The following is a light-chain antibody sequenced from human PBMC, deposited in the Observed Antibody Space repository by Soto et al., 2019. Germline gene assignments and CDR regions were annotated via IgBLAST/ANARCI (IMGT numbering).Light chain of an antibody. J-gene: IGKJ3*01. CDR3: QQSYTTPFP. CDR1: QSIGTS. CDR2: SAS. V-gene: IGKV1-39*01. Sequence: DFQMTQSPSSLSASVGDRVSITCRASQSIGTSLNWYQQKPGKAPKLLIYSASTLQGGGPSRFSGIGSGTDFTLTISSLQPEDFATYYCQQSYTTPFPFGPGTKVDVK.